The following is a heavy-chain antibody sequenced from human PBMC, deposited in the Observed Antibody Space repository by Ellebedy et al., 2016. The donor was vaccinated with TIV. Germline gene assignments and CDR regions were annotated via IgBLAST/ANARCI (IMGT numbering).Heavy chain of an antibody. CDR3: ASGRVDY. Sequence: GESLKISCAASGFTFSSYSMNWVRQAPGKGLEWVSSISSSSSYIYYADSVKGRFTISRDNAKNSLYLQMNSLRAEDTAVYYCASGRVDYWGQGTLVTVSS. CDR2: ISSSSSYI. V-gene: IGHV3-21*01. J-gene: IGHJ4*02. CDR1: GFTFSSYS.